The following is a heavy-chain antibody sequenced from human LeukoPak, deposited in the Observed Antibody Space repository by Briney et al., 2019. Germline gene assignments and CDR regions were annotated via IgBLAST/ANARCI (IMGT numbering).Heavy chain of an antibody. CDR3: ARDLSRDGYSVLNY. CDR2: ISAYNGNT. J-gene: IGHJ4*02. D-gene: IGHD5-24*01. Sequence: ASVKVSCKASGYTFTSYGISWVRQAPGQGLEWMGWISAYNGNTNYAQKLQGRVTMTTDTSTSTAYMELRSLRSDDTAVYYCARDLSRDGYSVLNYWGQGTLVTVSS. V-gene: IGHV1-18*01. CDR1: GYTFTSYG.